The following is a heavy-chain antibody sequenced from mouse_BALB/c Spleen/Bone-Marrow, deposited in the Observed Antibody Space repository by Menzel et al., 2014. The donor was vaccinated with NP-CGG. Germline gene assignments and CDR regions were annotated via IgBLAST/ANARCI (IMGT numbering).Heavy chain of an antibody. CDR3: ARVYGWYFDV. CDR1: GFTFSSCG. J-gene: IGHJ1*01. CDR2: INNNGGST. V-gene: IGHV5-6-3*01. D-gene: IGHD1-1*01. Sequence: EVHLVESGGGLVQPGGSLKLSCVASGFTFSSCGMSWVRQTPDKRLELVATINNNGGSTYYPDSVKGQFTISRDNAKNTLYLQMSSLKSEDTAMYYCARVYGWYFDVWGAGTTVTVSS.